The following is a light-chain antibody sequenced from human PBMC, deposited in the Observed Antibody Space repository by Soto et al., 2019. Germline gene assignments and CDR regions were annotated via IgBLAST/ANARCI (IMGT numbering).Light chain of an antibody. CDR1: QSISDN. J-gene: IGKJ5*01. V-gene: IGKV3-15*01. CDR2: AAS. Sequence: EIVMTQSPATLSVSPGERATLSCRASQSISDNLAWYQQKPGQAPRLLIYAASTRATGIPARFSGSGSGTEFTLTISSLQSEDFAIYYCQQYYNWPITFGQGTRLEIK. CDR3: QQYYNWPIT.